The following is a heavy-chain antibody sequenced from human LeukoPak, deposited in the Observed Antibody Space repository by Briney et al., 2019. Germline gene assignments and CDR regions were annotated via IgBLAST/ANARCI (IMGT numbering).Heavy chain of an antibody. V-gene: IGHV3-33*01. CDR2: IWYDGSNK. CDR3: ARGYSSNWYPYYFDY. J-gene: IGHJ4*02. CDR1: GFTFSSYG. Sequence: PGGSLRLSCAASGFTFSSYGMHRVRQAPGTGLEWVAVIWYDGSNKYYADSVKGRFTISRDNSKNTLYLQMNSLRAEDTAVYYCARGYSSNWYPYYFDYWGQGTLVTVSS. D-gene: IGHD6-13*01.